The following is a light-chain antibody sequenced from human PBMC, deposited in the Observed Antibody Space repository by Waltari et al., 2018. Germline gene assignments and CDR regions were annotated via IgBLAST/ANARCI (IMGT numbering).Light chain of an antibody. V-gene: IGLV2-11*01. CDR3: CSYAGSYGV. Sequence: QSALTQPRSVSGSPGQSVTISCPGTTSDVGGYNYFSWYQQHPGKAPKLMIYDVSKRPSGVPDRFSGSKSGNTASLTISGLQAEDEADYYCCSYAGSYGVFGGGTKLTVL. J-gene: IGLJ3*02. CDR1: TSDVGGYNY. CDR2: DVS.